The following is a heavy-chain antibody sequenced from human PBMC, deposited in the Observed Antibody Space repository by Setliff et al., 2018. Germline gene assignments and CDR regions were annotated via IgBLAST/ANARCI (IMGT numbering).Heavy chain of an antibody. CDR3: ATRLGDF. J-gene: IGHJ4*02. CDR1: GFTFSSYA. CDR2: IKSKADGGTA. V-gene: IGHV3-15*01. Sequence: GGSLRLSCAGSGFTFSSYAMHWVHQAPGKGLEWVGRIKSKADGGTADFAAPVKGRFTISGDDSKNTMSLQMNSLKTEDTAVYFCATRLGDFWGQGTLVTVSS.